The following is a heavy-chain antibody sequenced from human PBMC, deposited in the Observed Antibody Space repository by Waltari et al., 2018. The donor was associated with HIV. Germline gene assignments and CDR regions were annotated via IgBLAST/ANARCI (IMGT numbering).Heavy chain of an antibody. Sequence: EVQLVESGGGLVKLGGPLKLPCPPLGTSSSAVWLNWARQAPGQGLEWVGQIKSKTEGWTTDYAAPVKGRFTISRDDSKNMLFLEMNSLNTDDTASYYCTVGKSSGYYWGQGTLVTVSS. J-gene: IGHJ4*02. CDR1: GTSSSAVW. CDR3: TVGKSSGYY. D-gene: IGHD3-22*01. CDR2: IKSKTEGWTT. V-gene: IGHV3-15*01.